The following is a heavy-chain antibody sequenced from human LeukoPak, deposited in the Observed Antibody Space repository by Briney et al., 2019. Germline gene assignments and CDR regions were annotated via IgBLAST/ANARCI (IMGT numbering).Heavy chain of an antibody. CDR1: GYTFTSYA. D-gene: IGHD3-9*01. CDR2: INAGNGNT. V-gene: IGHV1-3*01. Sequence: ASVKVSCKASGYTFTSYAMHWVRQAPGQRLEWMGWINAGNGNTKYSQKFQGRVTITRYTTASTDYMELSSLRSEDTAVYYCAREGNDILTGYYDNWFDPWGQGTLVTVSS. CDR3: AREGNDILTGYYDNWFDP. J-gene: IGHJ5*02.